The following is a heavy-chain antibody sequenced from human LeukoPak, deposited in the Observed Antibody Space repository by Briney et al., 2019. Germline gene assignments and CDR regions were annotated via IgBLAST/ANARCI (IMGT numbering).Heavy chain of an antibody. D-gene: IGHD6-13*01. Sequence: SETLSLTCAAYGGSFSGYYWSWIRQPPGKGLEWIGEINHSGSTNYNPSLKSRVTISVDTSKNQFSLKLSSVTAADTAVYYCARDYWYSSSWYWFDPWGQGTLVTVSS. CDR3: ARDYWYSSSWYWFDP. J-gene: IGHJ5*02. CDR2: INHSGST. V-gene: IGHV4-34*01. CDR1: GGSFSGYY.